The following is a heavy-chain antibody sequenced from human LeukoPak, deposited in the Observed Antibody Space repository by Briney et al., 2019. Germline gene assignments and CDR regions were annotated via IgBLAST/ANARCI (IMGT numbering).Heavy chain of an antibody. Sequence: SETLSLTCTVSGGSISSYYWSWIRQPPGKGLEWIGYNYYSGSTNYNPSLKSRVTISVDTSKNQFSLKLSSVTAADTAVYFCARDGVRVTYTSGWYYFDYWGQGTLVTVSS. J-gene: IGHJ4*02. CDR3: ARDGVRVTYTSGWYYFDY. CDR1: GGSISSYY. D-gene: IGHD6-19*01. CDR2: NYYSGST. V-gene: IGHV4-59*01.